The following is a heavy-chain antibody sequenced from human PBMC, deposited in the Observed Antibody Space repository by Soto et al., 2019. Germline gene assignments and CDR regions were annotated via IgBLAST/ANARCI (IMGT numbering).Heavy chain of an antibody. V-gene: IGHV4-39*02. Sequence: SETLSLSCTVSGGSIASSLYYWGWVRQSPGKGLEWIENIYYSGSTYYNPSLKSRVTISVDTSKNQFSLKLSSVTAADTAVYYCARDGYCSGGSCYKPKDWYFDLWGRGTLVTVSS. CDR3: ARDGYCSGGSCYKPKDWYFDL. J-gene: IGHJ2*01. D-gene: IGHD2-15*01. CDR2: IYYSGST. CDR1: GGSIASSLYY.